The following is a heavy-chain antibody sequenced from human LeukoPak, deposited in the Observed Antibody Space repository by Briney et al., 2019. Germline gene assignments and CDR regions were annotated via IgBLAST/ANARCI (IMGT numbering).Heavy chain of an antibody. CDR3: TTAGVGATMRGVIDY. CDR1: GFTFNNAW. CDR2: IKSKIDGGAT. D-gene: IGHD1-26*01. Sequence: GGSLRLSCAASGFTFNNAWMSWVRQAPGKGLVWVGRIKSKIDGGATDYAAPVKGRFAISSDDSENTLYLQINSLKTEDTGVYYCTTAGVGATMRGVIDYWGQGTLVTVSS. J-gene: IGHJ4*02. V-gene: IGHV3-15*01.